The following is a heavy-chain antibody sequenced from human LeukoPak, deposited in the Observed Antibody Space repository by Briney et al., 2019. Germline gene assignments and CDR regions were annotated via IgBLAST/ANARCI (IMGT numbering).Heavy chain of an antibody. V-gene: IGHV1-2*02. CDR2: INPNSGAT. CDR3: ARLSGNYYAGLDY. J-gene: IGHJ4*02. Sequence: ASVKVSCKTSGYSFTGYYMHWVRQAPGQGLKWMGWINPNSGATNYAQKFQGRVTMTRDTSISTAYMELSRLTSDDTAVYYCARLSGNYYAGLDYWGQGTLLTVSS. D-gene: IGHD1-26*01. CDR1: GYSFTGYY.